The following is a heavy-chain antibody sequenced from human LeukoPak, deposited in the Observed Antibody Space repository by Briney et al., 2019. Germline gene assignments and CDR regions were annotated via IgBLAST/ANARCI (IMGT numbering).Heavy chain of an antibody. V-gene: IGHV1-8*01. J-gene: IGHJ4*02. CDR1: GYTFTRYD. D-gene: IGHD1-26*01. Sequence: GAAVKVSCKASGYTFTRYDINWVGQAAGQGREGRGWTKHNRGNRGYAQKFQGRVTITTNTSISTAYMQLSSLRSEDTAVYYCARLRGVGATTISYWGQGTLVTVSS. CDR2: TKHNRGNR. CDR3: ARLRGVGATTISY.